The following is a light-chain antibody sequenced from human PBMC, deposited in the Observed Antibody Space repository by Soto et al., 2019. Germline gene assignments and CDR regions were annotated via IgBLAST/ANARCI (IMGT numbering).Light chain of an antibody. J-gene: IGLJ1*01. CDR3: RTYTTTGSSI. CDR1: SDDVGSTDS. CDR2: EVK. Sequence: QSALTQPASVSGSPGQSITITCSGTSDDVGSTDSVSWYQHHPGEAPRLLIYEVKNRPSGVPGRFSGSKSVNTASLSISGLQPEDEADYYCRTYTTTGSSIFGSGTKVTVL. V-gene: IGLV2-14*01.